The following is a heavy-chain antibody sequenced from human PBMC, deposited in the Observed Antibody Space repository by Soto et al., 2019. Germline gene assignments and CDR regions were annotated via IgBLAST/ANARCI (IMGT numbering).Heavy chain of an antibody. Sequence: GGSLRLSCAASGFTFSSYWMHWVRQAPGKGLVWVSRINSDGSSTSYADSVKGRFTISRDNAKNTLYLQMNSLRAEDTAVYYCANSYYYGDSKFDYWGQGTLVTVSS. CDR1: GFTFSSYW. CDR2: INSDGSST. CDR3: ANSYYYGDSKFDY. D-gene: IGHD4-17*01. J-gene: IGHJ4*02. V-gene: IGHV3-74*01.